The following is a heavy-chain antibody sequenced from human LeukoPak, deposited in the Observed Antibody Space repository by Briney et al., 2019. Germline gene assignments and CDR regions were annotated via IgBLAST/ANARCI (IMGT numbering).Heavy chain of an antibody. CDR1: GFTFSSYS. Sequence: PGGSLRLSCAASGFTFSSYSMNWVRQAPGKGLEWISYISRSSSPIYYADSVKGRFTISRDNAKNSLYLQMNSLRAEDTAVYYCARKTDSAGQGDYWGPGTLVTVSS. V-gene: IGHV3-48*01. CDR2: ISRSSSPI. J-gene: IGHJ4*02. CDR3: ARKTDSAGQGDY. D-gene: IGHD2-15*01.